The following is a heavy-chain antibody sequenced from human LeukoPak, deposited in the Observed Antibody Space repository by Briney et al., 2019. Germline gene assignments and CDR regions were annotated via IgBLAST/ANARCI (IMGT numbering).Heavy chain of an antibody. CDR1: GFTFSSYA. CDR3: ARDYCSGGSCYSSYYYYYMDV. Sequence: GGSLRLSCAASGFTFSSYAMSWVRQAPGKGLEWVSAISGSGGSTYYADSVKGRFTISRDNAKNSLYLQMNSLRAEDTAVYYCARDYCSGGSCYSSYYYYYMDVWGKGTTVTVSS. V-gene: IGHV3-23*01. CDR2: ISGSGGST. D-gene: IGHD2-15*01. J-gene: IGHJ6*03.